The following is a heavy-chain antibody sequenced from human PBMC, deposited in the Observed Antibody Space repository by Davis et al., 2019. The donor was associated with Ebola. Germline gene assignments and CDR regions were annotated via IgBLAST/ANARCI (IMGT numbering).Heavy chain of an antibody. CDR2: INPSGGST. D-gene: IGHD2-2*01. V-gene: IGHV1-46*01. CDR1: GYTFTSYY. J-gene: IGHJ5*02. CDR3: ASSEYQLLVSGWFDP. Sequence: ASVKVSCKASGYTFTSYYMHWVRQAPGQGLEWMGIINPSGGSTSYAQKFQGRVTMTRDTSTSTVYMELSSLRSEDTAVYYCASSEYQLLVSGWFDPWGQGTLVTVSS.